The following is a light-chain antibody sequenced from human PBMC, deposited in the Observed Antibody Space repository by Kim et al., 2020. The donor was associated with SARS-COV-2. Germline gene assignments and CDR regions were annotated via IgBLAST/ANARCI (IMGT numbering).Light chain of an antibody. J-gene: IGLJ2*01. V-gene: IGLV3-19*01. CDR2: GRN. Sequence: SSELTQDPVVSVALGQTVRITCQGDSLRNYYATWYQQKPRQAPVLVIYGRNNRPSGIPDRFSGSASGNTASLTISGTQAEDEADFYCQSRDSGGEVVFGGGTKVTVL. CDR1: SLRNYY. CDR3: QSRDSGGEVV.